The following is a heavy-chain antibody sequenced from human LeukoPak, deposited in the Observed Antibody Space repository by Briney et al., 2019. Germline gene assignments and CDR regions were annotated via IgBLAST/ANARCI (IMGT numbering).Heavy chain of an antibody. V-gene: IGHV3-23*01. CDR2: ISGSGGST. Sequence: GGSLGLSCAASGFTFSDYYMSWVRQAPGKGLEWVSAISGSGGSTYYADSVKGRFTISRDNSKNTLYLQMNSLRAEDTAVYYCAKDIANSGSLDYWGQGTLVTVSS. J-gene: IGHJ4*02. CDR1: GFTFSDYY. CDR3: AKDIANSGSLDY. D-gene: IGHD1-26*01.